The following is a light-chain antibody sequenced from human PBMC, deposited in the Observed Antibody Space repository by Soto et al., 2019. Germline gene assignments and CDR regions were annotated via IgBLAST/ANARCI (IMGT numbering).Light chain of an antibody. CDR1: KNVGTS. Sequence: IILTQSPATLSVSPGEVASLSCRASKNVGTSLAWYQQKSGQAPRHLIYGASTRAAGVPARFSGSASGTKYTLTITSLQSEDVALYYCQQYSNWPPFTVGQGTRLEIK. CDR3: QQYSNWPPFT. CDR2: GAS. V-gene: IGKV3-15*01. J-gene: IGKJ2*01.